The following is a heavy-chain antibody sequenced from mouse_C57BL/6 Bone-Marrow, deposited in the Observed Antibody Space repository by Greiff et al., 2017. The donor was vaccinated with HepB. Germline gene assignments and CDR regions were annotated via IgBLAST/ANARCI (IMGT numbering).Heavy chain of an antibody. CDR1: GFNIKDDY. Sequence: EVQLQESGAELVRPGASVKLSCTASGFNIKDDYMHWVKQRPEQGLEWIGWIDPENGDTEYASKFQGKATITADTSSNTAYRQLSSLTSEDTAVYYCTTWYFDVWGTGTTVTVSS. J-gene: IGHJ1*03. V-gene: IGHV14-4*01. CDR2: IDPENGDT. CDR3: TTWYFDV.